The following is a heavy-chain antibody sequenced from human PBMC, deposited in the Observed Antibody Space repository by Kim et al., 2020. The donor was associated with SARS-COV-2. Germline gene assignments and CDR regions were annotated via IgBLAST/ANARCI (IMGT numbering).Heavy chain of an antibody. CDR3: ARHPESHFDY. J-gene: IGHJ4*02. V-gene: IGHV4-39*01. CDR1: GGSISSSSYY. CDR2: IYYSGST. Sequence: SETLSLTCTVSGGSISSSSYYWGWIRQPPGKGLEWIGSIYYSGSTYYNPSLKSRVTISVDTSKNQFSLKLISVTAADTAVYYCARHPESHFDYWGQGTLVTVSS.